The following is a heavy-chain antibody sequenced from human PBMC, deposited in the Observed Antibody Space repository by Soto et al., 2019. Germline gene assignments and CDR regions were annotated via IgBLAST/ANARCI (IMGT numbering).Heavy chain of an antibody. V-gene: IGHV3-30*18. CDR1: GFTFSSYG. Sequence: QVQLVESGGGVVQPGRSLRLSCAASGFTFSSYGMHWVRQAPGKGLEWVAVISYDGSNKYYADSVKGRFTISRDNSKNTLYLQMNRLRAEDTAVYYCAKELGRGAGGYYYGMDVWGQGTTVTVSS. J-gene: IGHJ6*02. CDR3: AKELGRGAGGYYYGMDV. CDR2: ISYDGSNK. D-gene: IGHD3-10*01.